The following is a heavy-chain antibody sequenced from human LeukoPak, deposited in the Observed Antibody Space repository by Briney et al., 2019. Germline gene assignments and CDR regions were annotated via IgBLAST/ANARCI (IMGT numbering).Heavy chain of an antibody. CDR1: GFTFSSYA. Sequence: GRSLRLSCAASGFTFSSYAMHWVRQAPGKGLEWVAVISYDGSNKYYADSVKGRFTISRDNSKNTLYLKMNSLRAEDTAVCYCARDMLDWIAVAGYFDYWGQGTLVTVSS. CDR2: ISYDGSNK. V-gene: IGHV3-30*04. CDR3: ARDMLDWIAVAGYFDY. D-gene: IGHD6-19*01. J-gene: IGHJ4*02.